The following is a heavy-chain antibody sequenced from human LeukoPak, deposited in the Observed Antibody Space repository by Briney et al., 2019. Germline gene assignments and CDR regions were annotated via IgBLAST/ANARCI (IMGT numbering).Heavy chain of an antibody. CDR2: IYYSGST. D-gene: IGHD5-12*01. Sequence: LEWIGSIYYSGSTYYNPSLKSRVTISVDTSKNQFSLKLSSVTAADTAVYYCASLSGHEADYWGQGTLVTASS. J-gene: IGHJ4*02. CDR3: ASLSGHEADY. V-gene: IGHV4-39*01.